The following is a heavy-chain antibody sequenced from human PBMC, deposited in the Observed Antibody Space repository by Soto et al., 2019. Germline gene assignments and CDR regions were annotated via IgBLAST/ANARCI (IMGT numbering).Heavy chain of an antibody. J-gene: IGHJ6*02. CDR3: ARVPWGWSGYCGYYYYGMDV. CDR2: IYHSGST. D-gene: IGHD3-3*01. CDR1: GGSISSINW. Sequence: SETLSLTCAVSGGSISSINWWSLVRQPPGKGLEWIGEIYHSGSTNYNPSLKSRVTISVDKSKNQFSLKLSSVTAADTAVYYCARVPWGWSGYCGYYYYGMDVWGQGNMVTVFS. V-gene: IGHV4-4*02.